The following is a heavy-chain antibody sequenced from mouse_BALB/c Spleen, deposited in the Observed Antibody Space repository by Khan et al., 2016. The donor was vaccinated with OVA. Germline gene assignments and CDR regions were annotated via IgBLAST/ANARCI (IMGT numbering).Heavy chain of an antibody. V-gene: IGHV1-76*01. CDR1: GYIFTSYW. Sequence: QVQLKQSGAELVRPGASVKLSCKTSGYIFTSYWIPWVKQRSGQGLEWLARIYPGTDNTYYNEKFKDKATLTADKSSSPAYMQLSSLKSEDSDVYCCAREEALYHFDHWGQGTTLTVSS. CDR3: AREEALYHFDH. D-gene: IGHD3-2*02. CDR2: IYPGTDNT. J-gene: IGHJ2*01.